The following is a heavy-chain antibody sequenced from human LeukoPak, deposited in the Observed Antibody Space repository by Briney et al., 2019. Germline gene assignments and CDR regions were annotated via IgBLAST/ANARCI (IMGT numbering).Heavy chain of an antibody. CDR3: ARDSRLGSYYYMDV. D-gene: IGHD3-9*01. CDR1: GYTFTSYG. Sequence: ASVKVPCKASGYTFTSYGISWVRQAPGQGLEWMGWMNPNSGATNYAQKFQGRVTMTRDTSITTAYMELNRLRSDDTAVYYCARDSRLGSYYYMDVWGKGTTVTVSS. CDR2: MNPNSGAT. V-gene: IGHV1-2*02. J-gene: IGHJ6*03.